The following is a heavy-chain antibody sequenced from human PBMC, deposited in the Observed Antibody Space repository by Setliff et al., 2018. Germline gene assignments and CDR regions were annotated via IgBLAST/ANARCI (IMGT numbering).Heavy chain of an antibody. Sequence: PGGSLRLSCVASGFTFSRYWMSWVRQAPGKGLEWVANIKEDGSEKYYADSVKGRFTISRDNAKNSLYLQMNSLRAEDTAVYYCAKDIVVVPAATFDFWSGSYYMDVWGKGTTVTVSS. CDR1: GFTFSRYW. CDR2: IKEDGSEK. D-gene: IGHD2-2*01. J-gene: IGHJ6*03. V-gene: IGHV3-7*01. CDR3: AKDIVVVPAATFDFWSGSYYMDV.